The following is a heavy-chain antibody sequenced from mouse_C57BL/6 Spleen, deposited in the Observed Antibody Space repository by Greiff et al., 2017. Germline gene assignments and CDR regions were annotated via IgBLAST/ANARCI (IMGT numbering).Heavy chain of an antibody. CDR1: GYTFTSYW. J-gene: IGHJ4*01. V-gene: IGHV1-64*01. CDR2: IHPNSGST. D-gene: IGHD2-1*01. CDR3: ARSGYGNYYAMDY. Sequence: QVQLQQPGAELVKPGASVKLSCKASGYTFTSYWMHWVKQRPGQGLEWIGMIHPNSGSTNYNEKFKSKATLTVDKSSSTAYMQLSSLTSEDSAVYYCARSGYGNYYAMDYWGQGTPVTVSS.